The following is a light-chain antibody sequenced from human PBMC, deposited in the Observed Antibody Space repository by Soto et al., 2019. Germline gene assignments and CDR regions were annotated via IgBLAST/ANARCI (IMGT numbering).Light chain of an antibody. CDR1: QSVGSS. Sequence: EIVMTQSPATVSVSPGERATLSCRATQSVGSSLAWYQQKPGQAPRLLIYGASTRASGIPARFSGSGSGTEFTLTLSSLQSEDFAVYYCQQYSNWPPLTFGQGTRLEIK. CDR2: GAS. J-gene: IGKJ5*01. CDR3: QQYSNWPPLT. V-gene: IGKV3-15*01.